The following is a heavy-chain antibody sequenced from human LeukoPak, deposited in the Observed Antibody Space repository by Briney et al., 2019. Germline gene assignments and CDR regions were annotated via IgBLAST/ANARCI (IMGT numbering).Heavy chain of an antibody. D-gene: IGHD3-22*01. CDR1: GGAFSSYA. CDR3: ARGQGSSGYYSPFDY. CDR2: IIPILGIA. Sequence: SVKVSCKASGGAFSSYAISWVRQAPGQGLEWMGRIIPILGIANYAQKFQGRVTITADKSTSTAYMELSSLRSEDTAVYYCARGQGSSGYYSPFDYWGQGTLVTVSS. V-gene: IGHV1-69*04. J-gene: IGHJ4*02.